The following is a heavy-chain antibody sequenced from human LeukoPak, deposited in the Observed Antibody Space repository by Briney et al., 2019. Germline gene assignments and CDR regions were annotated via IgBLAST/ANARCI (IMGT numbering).Heavy chain of an antibody. J-gene: IGHJ4*02. CDR3: ARDFSTPQNILDY. V-gene: IGHV1-46*01. D-gene: IGHD2-15*01. Sequence: ASVKVSCKASGYTFTNYYFHWVRQAPGQGLEWMGIINPNNGDTTYAQKFQGRVTVTRDTSTSTVFMELSSLRSEDTAVYYCARDFSTPQNILDYWGQGTLVTVSS. CDR2: INPNNGDT. CDR1: GYTFTNYY.